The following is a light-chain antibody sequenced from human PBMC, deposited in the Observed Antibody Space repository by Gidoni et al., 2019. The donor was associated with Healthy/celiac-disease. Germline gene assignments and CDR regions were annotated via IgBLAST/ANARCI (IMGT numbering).Light chain of an antibody. CDR2: EDN. CDR3: QAYDSSNHWV. V-gene: IGLV6-57*04. CDR1: SSSIASNY. J-gene: IGLJ3*02. Sequence: FLLPPPHSVSESPGTTVTISCTRSSSSIASNYVQWYQQRPGSAPTTVIYEDNQRPSGVPDPFSGSIDSSSNAASLTITGLKTEDEADYYCQAYDSSNHWVFGGGTKLTVL.